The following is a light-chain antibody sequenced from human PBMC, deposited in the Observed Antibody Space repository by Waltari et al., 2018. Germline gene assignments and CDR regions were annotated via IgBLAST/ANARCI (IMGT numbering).Light chain of an antibody. CDR3: PQYYITPWA. Sequence: DIVMTQSPDSLALSLGERATINCKSTQSVLYNSNKKNYVAWYQQRPRPPPKLLISWASMREAGVPDRFSGIGSGTDFTLPISSLQAEDVAVYYCPQYYITPWAFGQGTKVEIK. J-gene: IGKJ1*01. CDR1: QSVLYNSNKKNY. CDR2: WAS. V-gene: IGKV4-1*01.